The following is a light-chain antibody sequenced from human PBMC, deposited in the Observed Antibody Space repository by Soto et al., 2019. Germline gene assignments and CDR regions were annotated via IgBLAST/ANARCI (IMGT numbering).Light chain of an antibody. CDR2: AAS. Sequence: DIQMTQSPYTLSASVGDRVTITCRASQSISGWLAWYQQKPGKAPKLLIYAASTLQSGVPSRFSVSGSGTEFTLTISSLQPDDFATYYCQQYNSYSWTFGQGTKVDIK. J-gene: IGKJ1*01. CDR1: QSISGW. CDR3: QQYNSYSWT. V-gene: IGKV1-5*01.